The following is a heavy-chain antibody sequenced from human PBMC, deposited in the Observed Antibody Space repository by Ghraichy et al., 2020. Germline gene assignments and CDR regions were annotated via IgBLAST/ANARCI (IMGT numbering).Heavy chain of an antibody. J-gene: IGHJ4*02. CDR3: ARDYLGESSYYFDY. V-gene: IGHV3-21*01. Sequence: GGSLRLSCAASGFTFSSYAMSWVRQAPGKGLEWVSSISSSSSYIYYADSVRGRFTISRDNAKNSLYLQMNSLRAEDTTMYYCARDYLGESSYYFDYWGQGTLVTVSS. D-gene: IGHD3-16*01. CDR1: GFTFSSYA. CDR2: ISSSSSYI.